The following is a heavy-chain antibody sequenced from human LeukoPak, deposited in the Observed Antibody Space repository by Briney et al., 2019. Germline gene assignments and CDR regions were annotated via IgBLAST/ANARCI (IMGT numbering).Heavy chain of an antibody. V-gene: IGHV4-39*01. J-gene: IGHJ4*02. CDR2: IYYSGST. CDR1: GGSISSSSYY. CDR3: ARRRDYYDSSGTYDY. D-gene: IGHD3-22*01. Sequence: SETLSLTCTVSGGSISSSSYYWGWIRQPPGKGLEWIGNIYYSGSTYYNPSLKSRVTISVDTSKNQFSLKLSSVTAADTAVYCCARRRDYYDSSGTYDYWGQGTLVTVSS.